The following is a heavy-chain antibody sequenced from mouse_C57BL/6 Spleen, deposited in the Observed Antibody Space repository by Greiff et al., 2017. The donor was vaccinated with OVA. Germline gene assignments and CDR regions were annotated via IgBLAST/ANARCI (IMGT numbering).Heavy chain of an antibody. D-gene: IGHD1-2*01. V-gene: IGHV5-4*03. CDR2: ISDGGSYT. CDR1: GFTFSSYA. CDR3: ARAPHYYGFDY. Sequence: EVKLMEPGGGLVKPGGSLKLSCAASGFTFSSYAMSWVRQTPEKRLEWVATISDGGSYTNYPDNVKGRFTISRDNAKNNLYLQMSHLKSEETAVYYCARAPHYYGFDYWGKGTTLTVSS. J-gene: IGHJ2*01.